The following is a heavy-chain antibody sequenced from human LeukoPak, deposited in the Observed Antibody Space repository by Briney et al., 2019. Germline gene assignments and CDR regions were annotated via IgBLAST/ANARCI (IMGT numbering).Heavy chain of an antibody. V-gene: IGHV3-48*03. CDR3: ARDCVRGSGYYRLDY. D-gene: IGHD3-22*01. CDR1: GFTLSYYE. CDR2: ISSSGGTI. Sequence: PGGSLRLSCAASGFTLSYYEMNWFRQAPGKGLEWVSYISSSGGTIYYADSVKGRFTSSRDNAKNSLYLQMNSLRAEDTAVYYCARDCVRGSGYYRLDYWGQGSLVTVSS. J-gene: IGHJ4*02.